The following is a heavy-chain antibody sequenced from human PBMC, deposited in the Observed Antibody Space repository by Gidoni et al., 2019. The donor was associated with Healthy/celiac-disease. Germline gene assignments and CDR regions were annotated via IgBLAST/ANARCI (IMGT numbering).Heavy chain of an antibody. CDR1: GGSISSRSYY. CDR3: ARLLHRGGHAFDI. Sequence: QLQLQESGPGLVKPSETLSLTCTVSGGSISSRSYYWGWIRQPPGKGLEWIGRIYYSGSTYYNPSLKSRVTISVDTSKNQFSLKLSSVTAADTAVYYCARLLHRGGHAFDIWAKGQWSPSLQ. CDR2: IYYSGST. J-gene: IGHJ3*02. V-gene: IGHV4-39*01. D-gene: IGHD3-10*01.